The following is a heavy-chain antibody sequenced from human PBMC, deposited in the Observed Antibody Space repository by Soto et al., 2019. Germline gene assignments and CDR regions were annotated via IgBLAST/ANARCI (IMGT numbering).Heavy chain of an antibody. D-gene: IGHD1-26*01. CDR1: GGTFSSYA. V-gene: IGHV1-69*13. CDR2: IIPIFGTA. J-gene: IGHJ6*02. CDR3: ARENGGSYQSNYYYYYGMDA. Sequence: GASVKVSCKASGGTFSSYAISWVRQAPGQGLEWMGGIIPIFGTANYAQKFQGRVTITADESTSTAYMELSSLRSEDTAVYYCARENGGSYQSNYYYYYGMDAWGQGTTVTVSS.